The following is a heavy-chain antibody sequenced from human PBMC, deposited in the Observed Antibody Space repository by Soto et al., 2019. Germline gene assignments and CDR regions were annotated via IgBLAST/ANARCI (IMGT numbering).Heavy chain of an antibody. CDR3: ARVDYGDSYNWFDP. CDR1: GGSFSGYY. V-gene: IGHV4-34*01. D-gene: IGHD4-17*01. J-gene: IGHJ5*02. Sequence: QVQLQQWGAGLLKPSETLSLTCAVYGGSFSGYYWSWIRQPPGKGLEWIGEINHSGSTNYNPSLTSRLTLSVFTSKNQFSFKLSSVTAEDTAVFYCARVDYGDSYNWFDPRGQGTLGTVSS. CDR2: INHSGST.